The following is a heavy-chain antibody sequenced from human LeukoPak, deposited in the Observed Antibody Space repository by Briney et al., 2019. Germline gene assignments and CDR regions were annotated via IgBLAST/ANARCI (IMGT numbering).Heavy chain of an antibody. J-gene: IGHJ4*02. CDR2: IRRKAHGGTT. CDR1: GFTFGGYA. CDR3: TRVTYYYDNSGYFHFDS. Sequence: GGSLRLSCTTSGFTFGGYAMSWVRQAPGKGLEWVSFIRRKAHGGTTEYAASVKGRFSSSRDDSKSIAYLQMNSLKTEDTAVYFCTRVTYYYDNSGYFHFDSWGQGSLVTVSS. V-gene: IGHV3-49*04. D-gene: IGHD3-22*01.